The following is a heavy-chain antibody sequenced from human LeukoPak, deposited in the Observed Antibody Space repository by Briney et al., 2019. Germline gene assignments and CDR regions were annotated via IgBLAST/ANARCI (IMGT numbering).Heavy chain of an antibody. D-gene: IGHD2-15*01. CDR3: ARAGGYCGRISCPYYFDY. V-gene: IGHV1-46*01. J-gene: IGHJ4*02. CDR1: GYTFTSYY. CDR2: INPSGGST. Sequence: ASVKVSCKASGYTFTSYYMHWVRQAPGQGLEWMGIINPSGGSTSYAQKFQGRVTMTRDMSTSTVYMELSSLRSEDTAVYYCARAGGYCGRISCPYYFDYWGQGSLVAVSS.